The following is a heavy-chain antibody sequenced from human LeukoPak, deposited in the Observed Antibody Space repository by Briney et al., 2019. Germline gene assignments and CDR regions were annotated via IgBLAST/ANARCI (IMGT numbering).Heavy chain of an antibody. V-gene: IGHV1-2*02. CDR1: GYSLIDNY. CDR2: INPRNGET. Sequence: ASVKVSCKASGYSLIDNYLHWVRQAPGQRLEWMAWINPRNGETKFAPRFQGRVTLTRDTSISTAYMELSRLRPDDTAVYYCARSQFRTTNSGAWGFQPWGQGTLVTVSS. J-gene: IGHJ1*01. D-gene: IGHD3-16*01. CDR3: ARSQFRTTNSGAWGFQP.